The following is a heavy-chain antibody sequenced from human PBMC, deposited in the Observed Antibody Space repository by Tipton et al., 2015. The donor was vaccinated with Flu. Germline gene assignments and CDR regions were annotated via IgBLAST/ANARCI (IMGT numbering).Heavy chain of an antibody. CDR3: AKDSGLSIAARYPPLG. V-gene: IGHV3-23*01. D-gene: IGHD6-6*01. CDR1: GFTFSSYA. J-gene: IGHJ4*02. CDR2: ISGSGGST. Sequence: SLRLSCAASGFTFSSYAMSWVRQAPGKRLEWVSAISGSGGSTCYADSVKGRFTISRDNSKNTLYLQMNSLRAEDTAVYYCAKDSGLSIAARYPPLGWGQGTLVTVSS.